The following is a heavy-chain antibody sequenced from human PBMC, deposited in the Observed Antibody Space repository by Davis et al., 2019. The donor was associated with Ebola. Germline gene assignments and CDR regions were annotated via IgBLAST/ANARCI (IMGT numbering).Heavy chain of an antibody. J-gene: IGHJ3*02. D-gene: IGHD6-13*01. CDR3: ARSRIAAAGDAFDI. CDR1: GFTFSSYG. CDR2: ISYDGSNK. V-gene: IGHV3-30*03. Sequence: GESLKISCAASGFTFSSYGMHWVRQAPGKGPEWVAVISYDGSNKYYADSVKGRFTISRDNSKNTLYLQMNSLRAEDTAVYYCARSRIAAAGDAFDIWGQGTMVTVSS.